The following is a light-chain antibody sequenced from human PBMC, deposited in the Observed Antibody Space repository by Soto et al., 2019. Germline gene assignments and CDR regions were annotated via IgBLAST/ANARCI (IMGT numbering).Light chain of an antibody. Sequence: QSALTQPASVSGSPGQSMTISCTGTSSDVGSYNLVSWYQQHPGKAPKLMIYEVSKRPSGVSNRFSGSKSGNTASLTISGLEAEYEADYYCCSYSGSSTYVFGTGTQLTVL. J-gene: IGLJ1*01. CDR1: SSDVGSYNL. V-gene: IGLV2-23*02. CDR2: EVS. CDR3: CSYSGSSTYV.